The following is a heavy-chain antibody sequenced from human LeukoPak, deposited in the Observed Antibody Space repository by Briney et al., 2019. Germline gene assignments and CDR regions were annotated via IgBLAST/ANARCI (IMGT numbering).Heavy chain of an antibody. V-gene: IGHV4-61*02. Sequence: KTSETLSLTCTVSGGSISSGSYYWSWMRQPAGKGLEWIGRIYTSGSTNYNPSLKSRVTISVDTSKNQFSLKLSSVTAADTAVYYCARGAVVVTASYYYYYYMDVWGKGTTVTISS. D-gene: IGHD2-21*02. CDR3: ARGAVVVTASYYYYYYMDV. J-gene: IGHJ6*03. CDR2: IYTSGST. CDR1: GGSISSGSYY.